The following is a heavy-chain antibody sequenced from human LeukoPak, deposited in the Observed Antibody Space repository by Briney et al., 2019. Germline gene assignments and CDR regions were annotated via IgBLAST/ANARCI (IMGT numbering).Heavy chain of an antibody. Sequence: SQTLSLTCTVSGGSISSGDYYWSRIRQPPGKGLEWIGYIYYSGSTYYNPSLKSRVTISVDTSKNQFSLKLSSVTASDTAVYYCARDGRIVGALDYWGQGTLVTVSS. V-gene: IGHV4-30-4*08. J-gene: IGHJ4*02. CDR3: ARDGRIVGALDY. D-gene: IGHD1-26*01. CDR1: GGSISSGDYY. CDR2: IYYSGST.